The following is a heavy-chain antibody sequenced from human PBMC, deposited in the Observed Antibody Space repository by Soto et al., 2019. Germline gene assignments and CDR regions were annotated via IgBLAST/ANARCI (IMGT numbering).Heavy chain of an antibody. Sequence: QVQLVQSGPELKKPGSSVKVSCKAPGDTFNSYGISWVRQAPGQGLEWMGGIVPMFGTTNLALKFEDRVTITADELTTTVFMEIRGLTSEDTAVYYCARDLADVHLWDAFDVWGHGTRVTVSS. J-gene: IGHJ3*01. D-gene: IGHD6-13*01. CDR1: GDTFNSYG. CDR2: IVPMFGTT. V-gene: IGHV1-69*01. CDR3: ARDLADVHLWDAFDV.